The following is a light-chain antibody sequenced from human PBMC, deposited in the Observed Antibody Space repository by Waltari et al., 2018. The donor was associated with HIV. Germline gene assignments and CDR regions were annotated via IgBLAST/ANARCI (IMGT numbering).Light chain of an antibody. Sequence: EIVLTQSPATLSLSPGERATLSCRASQSVGSYLAWYQQKPGQAPRLLIYDASNRATGIPARFSGSGSGTYFTLTISSLEPEDFAVYYCQQRSNWPITFGQGTRLEIK. J-gene: IGKJ5*01. CDR1: QSVGSY. CDR3: QQRSNWPIT. CDR2: DAS. V-gene: IGKV3-11*01.